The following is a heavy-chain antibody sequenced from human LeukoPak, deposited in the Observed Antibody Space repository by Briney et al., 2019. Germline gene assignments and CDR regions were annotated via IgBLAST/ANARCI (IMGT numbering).Heavy chain of an antibody. V-gene: IGHV3-30*18. D-gene: IGHD7-27*01. CDR1: GFTFSSYG. CDR3: SKDLLTGNDAFDI. CDR2: ISYDENNK. Sequence: GESLTLSCAASGFTFSSYGMHWVRQAPGKGLEGVAGISYDENNKYNPSSVKGRFTLFRTSTKNSLYLQMNSMRAEDTAVYYGSKDLLTGNDAFDIGGEGRMVTVSS. J-gene: IGHJ3*02.